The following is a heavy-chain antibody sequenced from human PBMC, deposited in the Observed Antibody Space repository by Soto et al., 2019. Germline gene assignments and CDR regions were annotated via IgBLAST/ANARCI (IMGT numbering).Heavy chain of an antibody. Sequence: LSLTCTVSGGSISSSSHYWGWIRQPPGKGLEWIGSTYYSGSTYYNPSLKSRVIISVDTSKNQFSLKLRSVTAADTAEYYCATERTQLLSGFTWRGYGMDVWGQGTTVTVSS. V-gene: IGHV4-39*01. J-gene: IGHJ6*02. CDR2: TYYSGST. D-gene: IGHD2-2*01. CDR3: ATERTQLLSGFTWRGYGMDV. CDR1: GGSISSSSHY.